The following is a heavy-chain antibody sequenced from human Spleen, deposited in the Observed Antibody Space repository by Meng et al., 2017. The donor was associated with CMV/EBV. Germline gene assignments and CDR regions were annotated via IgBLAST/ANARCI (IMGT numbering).Heavy chain of an antibody. D-gene: IGHD3-3*01. CDR3: AKAYLLYDFWSGGFDY. CDR1: GFTFSSYW. J-gene: IGHJ4*02. V-gene: IGHV3-48*04. Sequence: GESLKISCATSGFTFSSYWMHWVRQAPGKGLEWVSYISSSGSTIFYADSVKGRFTISRDNAKNSLYLQMNSLRAEDTALYYCAKAYLLYDFWSGGFDYWGQGTLVTVSS. CDR2: ISSSGSTI.